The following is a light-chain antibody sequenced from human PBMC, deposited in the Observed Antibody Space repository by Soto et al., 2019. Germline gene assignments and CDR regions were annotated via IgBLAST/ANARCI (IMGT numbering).Light chain of an antibody. CDR2: GAS. Sequence: EIVLTQSPGTLSLSPGERATLSCRASQSVNNNYLAWYQQKPGQAPRLLIFGASSRATGILDRFSGSGSGTDFTLTISRLEPEDFAVYYCQHYRSSPPKYTFGQGTNLEIK. V-gene: IGKV3-20*01. J-gene: IGKJ2*01. CDR3: QHYRSSPPKYT. CDR1: QSVNNNY.